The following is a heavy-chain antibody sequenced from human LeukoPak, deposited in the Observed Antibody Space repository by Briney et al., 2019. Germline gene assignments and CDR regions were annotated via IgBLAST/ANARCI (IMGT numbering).Heavy chain of an antibody. CDR1: GFTFSSYA. Sequence: QPGGSLRLSCAASGFTFSSYAMSWVRQAPGKGLEWVSAISGSGGSTYYADSVKGRFTISRDNSKNTLYLQMNSLRAEDTAVYYCARDEDDRSFLAYWGQGTLVTVSS. CDR2: ISGSGGST. CDR3: ARDEDDRSFLAY. D-gene: IGHD3-10*01. V-gene: IGHV3-23*01. J-gene: IGHJ4*02.